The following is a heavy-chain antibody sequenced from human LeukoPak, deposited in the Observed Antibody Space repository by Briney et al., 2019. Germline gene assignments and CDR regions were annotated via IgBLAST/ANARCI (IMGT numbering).Heavy chain of an antibody. CDR2: IGGSGSIT. J-gene: IGHJ4*02. CDR3: AKYDSSGYFFSDFDY. CDR1: GFSFSSHA. Sequence: PGGSLRLSCEASGFSFSSHAMSWVRQAPGKGLEWVSAIGGSGSITYSADSVKGRFTVSRDSSKNTLYLQMNSLRVEDTAVYYCAKYDSSGYFFSDFDYWGQGTLVTVSS. V-gene: IGHV3-23*01. D-gene: IGHD3-22*01.